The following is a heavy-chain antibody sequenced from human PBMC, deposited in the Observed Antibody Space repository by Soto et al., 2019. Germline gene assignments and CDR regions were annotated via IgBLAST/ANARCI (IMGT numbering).Heavy chain of an antibody. D-gene: IGHD2-15*01. V-gene: IGHV6-1*01. CDR2: TYYRSKWYN. Sequence: SQTLSLTCAMSGDSVSRNSVAWNSIRQSPSRGLEWLGRTYYRSKWYNNYAESVKSRITINPDTSKNQFSLQLNSVTPEDTAVYYCARGQADYYAMDVWGQGTTVTVS. CDR3: ARGQADYYAMDV. J-gene: IGHJ6*02. CDR1: GDSVSRNSVA.